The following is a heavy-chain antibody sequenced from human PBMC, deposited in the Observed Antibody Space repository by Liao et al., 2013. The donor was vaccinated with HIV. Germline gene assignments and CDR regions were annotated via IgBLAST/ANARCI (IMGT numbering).Heavy chain of an antibody. Sequence: QVLLQESGPGLVKPSKTLSLTCTVSGASIASSFWTWIRQPPGKGLEWIGYIHYSGSTNYNPSLKSRVTISVDTSKNQFSLNLNSVTAADTAVYFCARSYYYESSFDYWGQGTLVTVSS. V-gene: IGHV4-59*13. J-gene: IGHJ4*02. CDR3: ARSYYYESSFDY. CDR2: IHYSGST. CDR1: GASIASSF. D-gene: IGHD3-22*01.